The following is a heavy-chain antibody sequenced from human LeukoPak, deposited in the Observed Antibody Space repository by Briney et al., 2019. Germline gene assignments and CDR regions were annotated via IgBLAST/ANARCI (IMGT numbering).Heavy chain of an antibody. CDR3: ARLDYYGSGSYFDY. D-gene: IGHD3-10*01. J-gene: IGHJ4*02. CDR1: GVTFSYYW. CDR2: IDSDGSSR. Sequence: GGSLRLSCAASGVTFSYYWMHWVRQAPGKGLVWVSRIDSDGSSRSYAGSVKGRFTISRDNARNSLYLQMNSLRAEDTAVYYCARLDYYGSGSYFDYWGQGTLVTVSS. V-gene: IGHV3-74*01.